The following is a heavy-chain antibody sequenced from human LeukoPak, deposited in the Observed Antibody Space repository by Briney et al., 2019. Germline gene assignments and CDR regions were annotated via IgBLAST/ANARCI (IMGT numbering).Heavy chain of an antibody. CDR2: ISGSGGST. CDR3: AKDSEHLVRRGSFDY. V-gene: IGHV3-23*01. D-gene: IGHD6-13*01. Sequence: PGGSLRHSCAASGFTFSSYAMSWVRQAPGKGLEWVSAISGSGGSTYYADSVKGRFTISRDNSKNTLYLQMNSLRAEDTAVYYCAKDSEHLVRRGSFDYWGQGTLVTVSS. J-gene: IGHJ4*02. CDR1: GFTFSSYA.